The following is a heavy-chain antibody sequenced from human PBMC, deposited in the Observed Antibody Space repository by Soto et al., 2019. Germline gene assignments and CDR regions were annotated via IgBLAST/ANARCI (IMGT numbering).Heavy chain of an antibody. CDR3: ASPARNYDFWSGYSFDI. CDR2: ISAYNGNT. V-gene: IGHV1-18*01. D-gene: IGHD3-3*01. CDR1: GYTFTSYG. Sequence: ASVKVSCKASGYTFTSYGISWVRQAPGQGLEWMGWISAYNGNTNYAQKLQGRVTMTRNTSISTAYMELSSLRSEDTAVYYCASPARNYDFWSGYSFDIWGQGTMVTVSS. J-gene: IGHJ3*02.